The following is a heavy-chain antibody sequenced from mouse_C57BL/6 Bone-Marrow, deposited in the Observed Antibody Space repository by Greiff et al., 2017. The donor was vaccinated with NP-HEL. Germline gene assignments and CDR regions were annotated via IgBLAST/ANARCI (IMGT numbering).Heavy chain of an antibody. Sequence: EVQLVESGGGLVQPGGSLKLSCAASGFTFSDYYMYWVRQTPEKRLEWVAYISNGGGSTYYPDTVKGRFTISRDNAKNTLYLQMSRLKSEDTAMYYCARHSHYYAMDYWGQGTSVTVSS. V-gene: IGHV5-12*01. CDR1: GFTFSDYY. CDR3: ARHSHYYAMDY. J-gene: IGHJ4*01. D-gene: IGHD6-1*01. CDR2: ISNGGGST.